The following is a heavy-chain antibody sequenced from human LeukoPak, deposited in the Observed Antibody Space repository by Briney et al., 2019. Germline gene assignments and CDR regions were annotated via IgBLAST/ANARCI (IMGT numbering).Heavy chain of an antibody. CDR3: ASLSGDYGSGYFDY. D-gene: IGHD4-17*01. CDR2: IYYSGST. Sequence: SETLSLTCTVSGGSISSGDYYWSWIRQPPGKGLEWIGYIYYSGSTYYNPSLKSRVTISVDTSKNQFSLKLSSVTAADTAVCYCASLSGDYGSGYFDYWGQGTLVTVSS. J-gene: IGHJ4*02. CDR1: GGSISSGDYY. V-gene: IGHV4-30-4*08.